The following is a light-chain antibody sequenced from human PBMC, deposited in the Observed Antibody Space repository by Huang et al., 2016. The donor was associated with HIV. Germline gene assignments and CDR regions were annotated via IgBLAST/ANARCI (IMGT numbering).Light chain of an antibody. Sequence: IVMTQSPVTLSVSPGERAALSCRAGKSIKSNLAGYQQKPGQAPRLLIYGASTRANGVPARFSGSGSGTEFTLTINNLQSDDFAVYYCQQYDYWPPVTFGQGTKV. V-gene: IGKV3-15*01. CDR1: KSIKSN. CDR3: QQYDYWPPVT. CDR2: GAS. J-gene: IGKJ1*01.